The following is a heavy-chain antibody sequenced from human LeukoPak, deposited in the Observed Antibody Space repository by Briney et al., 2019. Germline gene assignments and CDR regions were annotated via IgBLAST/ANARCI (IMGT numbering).Heavy chain of an antibody. CDR2: IGQDGRET. V-gene: IGHV3-7*01. D-gene: IGHD3-16*02. Sequence: TGGSLRLSCAASGFTFSKYWMSWVRQAPGKGLEWVAFIGQDGRETNYAGSVKGRFTISRDNAKNSLYLQMNNLRVEDTAVYYCATRGDLSWFGALRHWSQGTVVTVSS. J-gene: IGHJ4*02. CDR1: GFTFSKYW. CDR3: ATRGDLSWFGALRH.